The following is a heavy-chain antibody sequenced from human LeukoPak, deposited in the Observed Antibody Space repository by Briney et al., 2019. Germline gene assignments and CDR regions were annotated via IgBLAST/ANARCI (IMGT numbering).Heavy chain of an antibody. Sequence: AGRSLRLSCAASGFTFSIYAMHWVRQAPGKGLEWVAVISYDGSNKYYADSVKGRFTISRDNSKNTLYLQMNSLRAEDTAVYYCAKNKPERVEAWSGTFDYWGQGTPVTVSS. CDR2: ISYDGSNK. CDR3: AKNKPERVEAWSGTFDY. CDR1: GFTFSIYA. J-gene: IGHJ4*02. D-gene: IGHD3-3*01. V-gene: IGHV3-30*04.